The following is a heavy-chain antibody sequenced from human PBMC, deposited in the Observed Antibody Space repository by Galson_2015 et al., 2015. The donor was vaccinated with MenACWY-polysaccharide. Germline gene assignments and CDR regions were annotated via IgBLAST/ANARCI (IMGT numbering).Heavy chain of an antibody. CDR1: GFTFSSYA. J-gene: IGHJ6*02. Sequence: SLRLSCAASGFTFSSYAIHWVRQAPGTGLEWVAVISYDATNKYYADSVKGRFTISRDNSKNTAFLQMNSLRPEDTALYYCARDYLGRASGSDLDVWGQGTTVPVSS. CDR3: ARDYLGRASGSDLDV. V-gene: IGHV3-30-3*01. CDR2: ISYDATNK. D-gene: IGHD6-25*01.